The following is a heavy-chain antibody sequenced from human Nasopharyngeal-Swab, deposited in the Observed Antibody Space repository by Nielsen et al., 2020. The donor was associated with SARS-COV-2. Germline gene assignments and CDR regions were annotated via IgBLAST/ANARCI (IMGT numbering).Heavy chain of an antibody. D-gene: IGHD4-17*01. CDR1: GFTFSSYA. J-gene: IGHJ4*02. Sequence: GESLKISCAASGFTFSSYAMTWVRQAPGKGLEWVSVISSSGDNTYYVGAVKGRFTISRDNSKNILYLQMNSLRAEDTAVYYCAPTVTTRYFDYWGQGTLVTVSS. CDR3: APTVTTRYFDY. V-gene: IGHV3-23*01. CDR2: ISSSGDNT.